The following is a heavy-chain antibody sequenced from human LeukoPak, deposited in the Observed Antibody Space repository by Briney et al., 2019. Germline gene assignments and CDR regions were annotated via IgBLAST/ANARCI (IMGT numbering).Heavy chain of an antibody. CDR3: AKDGHTTMVRGVIIPPGY. D-gene: IGHD3-10*01. J-gene: IGHJ4*02. CDR1: GFTFSNYD. V-gene: IGHV3-23*01. CDR2: ISGSGDST. Sequence: GGSLRLSCAASGFTFSNYDMSWVRQAPGKGLEWVSAISGSGDSTYYADSVKGRFTISRDNSKNTLYLDMDSLRAEDTALYYCAKDGHTTMVRGVIIPPGYWGQGTLVTVSS.